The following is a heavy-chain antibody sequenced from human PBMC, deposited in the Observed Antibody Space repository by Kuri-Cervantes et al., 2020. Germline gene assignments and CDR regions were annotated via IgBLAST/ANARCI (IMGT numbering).Heavy chain of an antibody. D-gene: IGHD1-14*01. CDR2: ISWNSGSI. CDR1: GLTFDDYA. J-gene: IGHJ4*02. Sequence: GGSLRLSCAASGLTFDDYAMHWVRQAPGKGLEWVSGISWNSGSIGYADSVKGRFTISRDNAKNSLYLQMNSLRAEDTALYYCARSKSEVTHAGYWGQGTLVTVSS. V-gene: IGHV3-9*01. CDR3: ARSKSEVTHAGY.